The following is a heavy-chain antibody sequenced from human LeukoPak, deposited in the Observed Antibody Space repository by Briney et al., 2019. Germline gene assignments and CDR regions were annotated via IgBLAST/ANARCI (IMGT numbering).Heavy chain of an antibody. J-gene: IGHJ4*02. CDR2: IFYSGST. CDR3: ASPANVFLWFGELSASIDY. V-gene: IGHV4-59*04. Sequence: GSLRLSCAASGFTFSSYSMNWVRQPPGKALEWIGNIFYSGSTYYSPSLKSRVTISLDTSRNQFSLKLNSVTAADTAVYYCASPANVFLWFGELSASIDYWGQGTLVTVPS. D-gene: IGHD3-10*01. CDR1: GFTFSSYS.